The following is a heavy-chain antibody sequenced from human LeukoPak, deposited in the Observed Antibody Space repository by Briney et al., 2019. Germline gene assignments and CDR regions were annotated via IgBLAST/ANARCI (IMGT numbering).Heavy chain of an antibody. CDR1: GYTFTSYG. CDR2: ISAYNGNT. Sequence: VASVKVSCKASGYTFTSYGISWVRQAPGQGLEWMGWISAYNGNTNYAQKLQGRVTMTTDTSTSTAYMELRSLRSDDTAVYYCARGKVVVVAATRVGYYYGMDVWGQGTTVTVSS. V-gene: IGHV1-18*01. D-gene: IGHD2-15*01. CDR3: ARGKVVVVAATRVGYYYGMDV. J-gene: IGHJ6*02.